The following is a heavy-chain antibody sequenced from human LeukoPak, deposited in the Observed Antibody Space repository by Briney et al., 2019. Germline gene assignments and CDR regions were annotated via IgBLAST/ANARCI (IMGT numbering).Heavy chain of an antibody. V-gene: IGHV1-8*02. Sequence: ASVKVSCKASGYTFTGYYMHWVRQAPGQGLEWMGWMNPNSGNTGYAQKFQGRVTMTRNTSISTAYMELSSLRSEDTAVYYCARGRVTMVRGPPRPVDYWGQGTLVTVSS. J-gene: IGHJ4*02. CDR3: ARGRVTMVRGPPRPVDY. CDR1: GYTFTGYY. CDR2: MNPNSGNT. D-gene: IGHD3-10*01.